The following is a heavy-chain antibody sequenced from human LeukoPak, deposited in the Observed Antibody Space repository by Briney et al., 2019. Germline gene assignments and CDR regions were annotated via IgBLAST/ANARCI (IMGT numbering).Heavy chain of an antibody. V-gene: IGHV4-39*01. Sequence: PSETLSLTCTVSGSSISRSGYYWGWIRQTPGKGLEWIGSISYSGSTYFNLSLKSRVIISVDTSNNQFSLKLSSVTAADTALYYCARQWVLQRGTNRFDPWGQGTLVTVSS. CDR2: ISYSGST. J-gene: IGHJ5*02. CDR3: ARQWVLQRGTNRFDP. CDR1: GSSISRSGYY. D-gene: IGHD5-24*01.